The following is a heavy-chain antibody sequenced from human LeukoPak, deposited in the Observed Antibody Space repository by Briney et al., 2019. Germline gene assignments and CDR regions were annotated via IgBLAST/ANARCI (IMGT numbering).Heavy chain of an antibody. J-gene: IGHJ6*02. Sequence: SGTLSLTCAVSGGSISSSNWRSWVRQPPGKGLEWIGEIYHSGSTNYNPSLKSRVTISVDKSKNQFSLKLSSVTAADTAVYYCAREGLEWLSQYYYGMDVWGQGTTVTVSS. CDR1: GGSISSSNW. D-gene: IGHD3-3*01. CDR2: IYHSGST. V-gene: IGHV4-4*02. CDR3: AREGLEWLSQYYYGMDV.